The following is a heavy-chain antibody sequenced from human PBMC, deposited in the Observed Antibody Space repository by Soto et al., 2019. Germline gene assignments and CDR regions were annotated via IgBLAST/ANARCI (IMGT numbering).Heavy chain of an antibody. J-gene: IGHJ4*02. CDR3: ARHHDS. V-gene: IGHV4-59*08. CDR2: IYYSGRT. Sequence: SETLSLTCTVSGGSITNYYWSWIRQPPGKGLEWIGYIYYSGRTSYNPSLKSRVTISVDTSNNQFSLKLNSVTAADTAVYYCARHHDSWGQGTLVTVSS. CDR1: GGSITNYY.